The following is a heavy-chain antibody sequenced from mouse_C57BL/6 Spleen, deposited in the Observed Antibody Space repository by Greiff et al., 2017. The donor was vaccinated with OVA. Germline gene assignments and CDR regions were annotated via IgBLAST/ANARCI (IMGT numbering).Heavy chain of an antibody. J-gene: IGHJ1*03. CDR2: ISYDGSN. D-gene: IGHD1-1*01. CDR1: GYSITSGYY. CDR3: ARERVTTVVEYFDV. V-gene: IGHV3-6*01. Sequence: EVQLVESGPGLVKPSQSLSLTCSVTGYSITSGYYWNWIRQFPGNKLEWMGYISYDGSNNYNPSLKNRISITRDPSKNQFFLKLNSVTTEDTATYYCARERVTTVVEYFDVWGTGTTVTVSS.